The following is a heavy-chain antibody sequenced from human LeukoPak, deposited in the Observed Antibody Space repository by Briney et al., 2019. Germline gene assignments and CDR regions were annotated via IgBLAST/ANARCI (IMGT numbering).Heavy chain of an antibody. V-gene: IGHV1-46*01. D-gene: IGHD5-12*01. CDR3: ARIAHHFGGYGYDDAFDI. CDR1: GYTFTSYY. Sequence: ASVKVSCKASGYTFTSYYMHWVRQAPGQGLEWMGIINPSGGSTSYAQKFQGRVTMTRDMSTSTVYMELSSLRSEDTAVYYCARIAHHFGGYGYDDAFDIWGQGTMVTVSS. J-gene: IGHJ3*02. CDR2: INPSGGST.